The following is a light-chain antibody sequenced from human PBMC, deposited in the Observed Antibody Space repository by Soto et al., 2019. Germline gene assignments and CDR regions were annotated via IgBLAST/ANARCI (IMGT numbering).Light chain of an antibody. CDR2: GAS. CDR1: QSVSTSY. J-gene: IGKJ4*01. V-gene: IGKV3-20*01. Sequence: EIVLTQSPGTLSLSPGERATLSCRASQSVSTSYLAWYQQKPGQAPRLLIYGASSRATGIPDRFSGSGCGADFTLIISRLEPEDFAVYYCQQYGSVPLTFGGGTKVEIK. CDR3: QQYGSVPLT.